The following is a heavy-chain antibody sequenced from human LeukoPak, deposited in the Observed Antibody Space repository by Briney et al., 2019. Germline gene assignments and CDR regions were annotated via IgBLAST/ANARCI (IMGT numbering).Heavy chain of an antibody. Sequence: GGSLSLSCAASGFTFSSYAMSWVRQAPGKGLEWVSAISGSGGSTYYADSVKGRFSISRDNSKNTLYLQMNSLRAEDTAVYYCAKLRDGYNLISAFDIWGQGTMVTVSS. V-gene: IGHV3-23*01. J-gene: IGHJ3*02. D-gene: IGHD5-24*01. CDR3: AKLRDGYNLISAFDI. CDR2: ISGSGGST. CDR1: GFTFSSYA.